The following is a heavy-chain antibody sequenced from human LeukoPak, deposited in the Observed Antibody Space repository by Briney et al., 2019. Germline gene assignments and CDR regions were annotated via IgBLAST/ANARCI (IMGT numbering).Heavy chain of an antibody. CDR2: IYYSGST. Sequence: PSETLSLTCTVSGGSISSYYWSWIRQPPGKGLEWIGYIYYSGSTNYNPSLKSRVTISVDTSKNQFSLKLSSVTAADTAVYYCARVGAVLEWLFEFDPWGQGTLVTVSS. D-gene: IGHD3-3*01. CDR1: GGSISSYY. V-gene: IGHV4-59*01. J-gene: IGHJ5*02. CDR3: ARVGAVLEWLFEFDP.